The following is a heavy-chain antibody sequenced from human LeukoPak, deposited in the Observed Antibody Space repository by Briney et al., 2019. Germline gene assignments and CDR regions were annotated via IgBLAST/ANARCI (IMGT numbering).Heavy chain of an antibody. CDR3: ASYLTSIPSGMDV. V-gene: IGHV3-74*01. J-gene: IGHJ6*02. Sequence: PGGSLRLSCAASGVTFSSYWMHWLRQEPRKGLVWVSRISTDGSSRSYADSVKGRFTISRDNGKNTLYLQMNSLRAEDTAVYYCASYLTSIPSGMDVWGQGATVTVSS. D-gene: IGHD2/OR15-2a*01. CDR1: GVTFSSYW. CDR2: ISTDGSSR.